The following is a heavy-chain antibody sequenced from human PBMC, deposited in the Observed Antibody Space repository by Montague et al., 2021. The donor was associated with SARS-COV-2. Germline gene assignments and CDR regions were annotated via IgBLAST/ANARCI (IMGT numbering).Heavy chain of an antibody. CDR1: GGSFSGYY. J-gene: IGHJ4*02. V-gene: IGHV4-34*01. CDR3: ARGARQGYGFRLGSFDS. D-gene: IGHD3-10*01. Sequence: SETRSLTCAVYGGSFSGYYWNWIRQPPGKGPEWIGEINHSGSTNYNPSLKSRVTMSVDTSKNQFSLKLSSVTAADTAVYYCARGARQGYGFRLGSFDSWGQGTLVTVSS. CDR2: INHSGST.